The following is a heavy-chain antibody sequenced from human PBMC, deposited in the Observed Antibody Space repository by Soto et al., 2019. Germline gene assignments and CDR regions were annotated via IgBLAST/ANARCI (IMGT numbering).Heavy chain of an antibody. Sequence: SVKVSCKASGGTFSSYAISWVRQAPGQGLEWMGGIIPIFGTANYAQKFQGRVTITADKSTSTAYMELSSLRSEDTAVYYCARERGFSYGTGGAFDIWGQGTMVTVSS. V-gene: IGHV1-69*06. D-gene: IGHD5-18*01. CDR2: IIPIFGTA. CDR1: GGTFSSYA. CDR3: ARERGFSYGTGGAFDI. J-gene: IGHJ3*02.